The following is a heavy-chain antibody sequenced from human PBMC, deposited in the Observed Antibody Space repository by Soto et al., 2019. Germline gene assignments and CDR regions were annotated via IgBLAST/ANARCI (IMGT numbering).Heavy chain of an antibody. CDR2: ISYDGGLQ. V-gene: IGHV3-30*13. J-gene: IGHJ4*02. CDR3: VSDRGYGHASVPYS. CDR1: GFTFTSNG. Sequence: QAHLVESGGGVVQPGRSLRLSCAASGFTFTSNGMHWVRPAPGTRLEWVAVISYDGGLQHYADSVKGRFTISSDSSKNRVLLQRNSLRAEDTAVYYCVSDRGYGHASVPYSWGQGTLVSVSS. D-gene: IGHD5-18*01.